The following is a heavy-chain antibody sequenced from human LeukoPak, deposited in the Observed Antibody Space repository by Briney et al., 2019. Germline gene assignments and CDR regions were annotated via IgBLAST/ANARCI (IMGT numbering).Heavy chain of an antibody. V-gene: IGHV1-69*13. Sequence: ASVKVSCKASGGTFSSYAISWVRQAPGQGLEWMGGIIPIFGTANYAQKFQGRVTITADESTSTAYMELSSLRSEDTAVYYCARVAGRIAAAGPLGLYYFDYWGQGTLVTVSS. CDR3: ARVAGRIAAAGPLGLYYFDY. D-gene: IGHD6-13*01. CDR1: GGTFSSYA. CDR2: IIPIFGTA. J-gene: IGHJ4*02.